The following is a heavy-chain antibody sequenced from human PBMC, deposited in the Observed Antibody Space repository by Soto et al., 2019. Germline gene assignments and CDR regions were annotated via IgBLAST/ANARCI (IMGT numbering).Heavy chain of an antibody. CDR3: AHSGEGYGSGSYLGMDV. CDR2: IYWNDDR. Sequence: SGPTLVNPTQTLTLTCTFSGFSLSTSGVGVGWIRQPPGKALEWLALIYWNDDRRYSPSLKSRLTVTKDTSKNQVVLTMTNMDPVDTAIYYCAHSGEGYGSGSYLGMDVWGQGTTVTVSS. V-gene: IGHV2-5*01. CDR1: GFSLSTSGVG. J-gene: IGHJ6*02. D-gene: IGHD3-10*01.